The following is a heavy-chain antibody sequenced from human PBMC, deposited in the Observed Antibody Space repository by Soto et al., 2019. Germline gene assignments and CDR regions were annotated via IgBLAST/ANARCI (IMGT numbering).Heavy chain of an antibody. CDR2: IIPIFGTA. V-gene: IGHV1-69*13. CDR3: ARGNYGYSSSWYSWFDP. J-gene: IGHJ5*02. D-gene: IGHD6-13*01. CDR1: GGTFSSYA. Sequence: SVKVSCKASGGTFSSYAISWVRQAPGQGLEWMGGIIPIFGTANYAQKFQGRVTITADESTSTAYMELSSLRSEDTAVYYCARGNYGYSSSWYSWFDPWGQGTLVTVSS.